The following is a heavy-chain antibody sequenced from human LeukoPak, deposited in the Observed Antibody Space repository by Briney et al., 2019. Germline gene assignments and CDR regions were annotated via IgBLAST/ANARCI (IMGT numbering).Heavy chain of an antibody. CDR3: AKNPYEYYFDY. CDR2: INPNSGDT. Sequence: SVKVSCKASGYTFTGYYMHWVRQAPGQGLEWMGWINPNSGDTNYAQKFQGRVTMTRDTSINTAYMELSRLRTDDTAVYYCAKNPYEYYFDYWGQGTLVTVSS. V-gene: IGHV1-2*02. D-gene: IGHD5-12*01. CDR1: GYTFTGYY. J-gene: IGHJ4*02.